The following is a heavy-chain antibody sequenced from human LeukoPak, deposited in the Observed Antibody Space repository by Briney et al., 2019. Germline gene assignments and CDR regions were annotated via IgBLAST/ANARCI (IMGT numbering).Heavy chain of an antibody. J-gene: IGHJ4*02. D-gene: IGHD3-10*01. V-gene: IGHV3-74*01. CDR2: INEHGSIT. Sequence: GGSLRLSCAASGFTFTSYWMHWVCQVPGKGLVWVARINEHGSITDYADSVKDRFTVSRDNAWNTLYLQMNSLRAEDTAVYYCARDVAGSGSLWGQGTLITVSS. CDR3: ARDVAGSGSL. CDR1: GFTFTSYW.